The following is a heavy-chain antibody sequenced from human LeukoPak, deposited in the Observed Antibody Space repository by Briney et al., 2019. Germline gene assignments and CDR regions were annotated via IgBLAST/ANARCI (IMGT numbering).Heavy chain of an antibody. D-gene: IGHD5-18*01. CDR3: ARGGSDTAMAHDY. CDR2: INQDGTEK. J-gene: IGHJ4*02. Sequence: GGSLRLSCAASGFTFSSYWMSWVRQAPGEGLEWVAKINQDGTEKAYVDSVKGRFTISRDDAKNTLYLQVNSLRAEDTAVYFCARGGSDTAMAHDYWGQGTLVTVSS. V-gene: IGHV3-7*01. CDR1: GFTFSSYW.